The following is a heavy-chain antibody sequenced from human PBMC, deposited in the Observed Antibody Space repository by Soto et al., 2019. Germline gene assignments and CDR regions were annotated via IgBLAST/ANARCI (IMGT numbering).Heavy chain of an antibody. D-gene: IGHD1-26*01. CDR3: ARVSGSYYYGMDV. Sequence: QVQLQESGPGLVKPSGTLSLTCAVSGGSISSSNWWSWVRQPPGKGLEWIGEIYHSGSTNYNPSLMGRVTISVAKSKNQFSLKLRSVTAADTAVYYWARVSGSYYYGMDVWGQGTTVTVSS. J-gene: IGHJ6*02. CDR2: IYHSGST. CDR1: GGSISSSNW. V-gene: IGHV4-4*02.